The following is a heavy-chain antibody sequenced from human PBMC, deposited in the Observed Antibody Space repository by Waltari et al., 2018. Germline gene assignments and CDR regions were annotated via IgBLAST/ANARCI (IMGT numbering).Heavy chain of an antibody. J-gene: IGHJ3*01. D-gene: IGHD3-16*01. V-gene: IGHV3-53*02. CDR1: EFIVRNNY. CDR2: IYAGGGS. Sequence: EVQLVETGGALIHPGRSLRLSCAASEFIVRNNYMAWVRLAPGKGLEWVSVIYAGGGSDSADSVRGRFTISGDNSKNTLYLEMNALRPDDTAVYYCATLGAYLGAFEVWGRGTMVTVSS. CDR3: ATLGAYLGAFEV.